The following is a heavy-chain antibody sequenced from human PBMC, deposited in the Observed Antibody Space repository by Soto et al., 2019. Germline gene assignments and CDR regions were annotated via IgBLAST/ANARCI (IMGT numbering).Heavy chain of an antibody. J-gene: IGHJ4*02. CDR1: GYTFTSYD. D-gene: IGHD3-9*01. Sequence: GASVKVSCKASGYTFTSYDINWVRQATGQGLEWMGWMNPNSGNTGYAQKFQGRVTMTRNTSISTAYMELSSLRSEDTAVYYCARVYVFWGRNYDILTGSPYFDYWGQGTLVTVSS. CDR3: ARVYVFWGRNYDILTGSPYFDY. CDR2: MNPNSGNT. V-gene: IGHV1-8*01.